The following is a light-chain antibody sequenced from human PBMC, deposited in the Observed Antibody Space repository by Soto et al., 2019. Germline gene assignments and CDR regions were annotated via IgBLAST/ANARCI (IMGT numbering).Light chain of an antibody. Sequence: EIVLTQSPDTLSLSPGERATLSCRASQSVSSDYLAWYQQKPGQAPRLLIYGASNRATGVPDRFSGSGSGTDFTLTISRLEPEDFAVYYCQQYDDSETFGQGTKVDIK. CDR3: QQYDDSET. V-gene: IGKV3-20*01. CDR2: GAS. J-gene: IGKJ1*01. CDR1: QSVSSDY.